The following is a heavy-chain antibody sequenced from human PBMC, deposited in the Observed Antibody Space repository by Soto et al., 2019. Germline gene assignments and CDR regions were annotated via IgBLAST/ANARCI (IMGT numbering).Heavy chain of an antibody. V-gene: IGHV1-69*01. J-gene: IGHJ4*02. Sequence: QVQLVQSGAEVKKPGSSVKVSCLASRGTFNRYAINWVRQAPGHGLEWLGVLVPQFGTPNYAQKFQDRVTIVADESTNTTSMELRGLTSDDTAVYYCARQNRDTPMVPFDVWGQGTLVTVSS. CDR2: LVPQFGTP. CDR3: ARQNRDTPMVPFDV. CDR1: RGTFNRYA. D-gene: IGHD5-18*01.